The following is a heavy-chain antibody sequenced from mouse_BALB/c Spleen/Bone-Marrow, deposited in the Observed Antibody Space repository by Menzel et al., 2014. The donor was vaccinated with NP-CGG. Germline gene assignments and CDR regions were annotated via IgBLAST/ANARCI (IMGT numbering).Heavy chain of an antibody. CDR2: ISDGGSYT. J-gene: IGHJ2*01. CDR3: ARGSSYFDY. D-gene: IGHD1-1*01. CDR1: GSTFSDYY. Sequence: EVQLVESGGGLVKPGGSLKLSCAASGSTFSDYYMYWVRQTPEKRLEWVATISDGGSYTYYPDSVKGRFTISRDNAKNNLYLQMSSLKSEDTAMYYCARGSSYFDYWGQGTTLTVSS. V-gene: IGHV5-4*02.